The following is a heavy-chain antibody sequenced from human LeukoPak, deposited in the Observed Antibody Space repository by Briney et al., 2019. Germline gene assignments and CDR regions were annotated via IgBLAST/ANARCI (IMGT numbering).Heavy chain of an antibody. D-gene: IGHD3-3*01. V-gene: IGHV1-46*01. J-gene: IGHJ4*02. CDR3: ARSGLWRGGGTD. CDR1: GYTFTSNY. CDR2: ISPSGGST. Sequence: GASVKVSCKAFGYTFTSNYMHWVRQAPGQGPEWRGGISPSGGSTTYAQKFQGRVTLTRDMSTSTDYLELSSLRSEDTAVYYCARSGLWRGGGTDWGQGTLVTVSS.